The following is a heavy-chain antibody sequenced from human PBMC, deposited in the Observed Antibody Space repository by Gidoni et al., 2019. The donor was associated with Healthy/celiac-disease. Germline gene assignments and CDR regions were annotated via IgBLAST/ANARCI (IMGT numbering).Heavy chain of an antibody. V-gene: IGHV3-23*01. Sequence: EVQLLESVGGLVQPGGSLRLSCAASGFTFSRYAMSWVRQAPGKGLEWVSAISGSGGSTYYADSVKGRLTISRDNSKNTLYLQMNSLRAEDTAVYYCAKGVDYSYWYFDLWGRGTLVTVSS. CDR2: ISGSGGST. J-gene: IGHJ2*01. CDR1: GFTFSRYA. CDR3: AKGVDYSYWYFDL. D-gene: IGHD4-17*01.